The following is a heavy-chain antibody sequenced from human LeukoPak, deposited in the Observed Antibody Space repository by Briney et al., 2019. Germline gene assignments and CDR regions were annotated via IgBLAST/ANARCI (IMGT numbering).Heavy chain of an antibody. D-gene: IGHD2-15*01. CDR1: GFTFSSYA. CDR3: AKRSEVGGGTYDY. V-gene: IGHV3-23*01. Sequence: GGSLRLSCAASGFTFSSYAMSWVRQAPGKGLEWVSAISGSGGSTYYADSVKGRFTISRDNSKDTLYLQMNSLRAEDTAVYYCAKRSEVGGGTYDYWGQGTLVTVSS. CDR2: ISGSGGST. J-gene: IGHJ4*02.